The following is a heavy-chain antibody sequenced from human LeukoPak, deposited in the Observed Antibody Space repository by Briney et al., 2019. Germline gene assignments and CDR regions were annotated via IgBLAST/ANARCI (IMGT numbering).Heavy chain of an antibody. CDR2: ISYDGSNK. CDR3: AKGFNRWWWELLPYYGMDV. Sequence: GGSLRLSCAASGFTFSSYGMHWVRQAPGKGLEWVAVISYDGSNKYYADSVKGRFTISRDNSKNTLYLQMNSLRAEDTAVYYCAKGFNRWWWELLPYYGMDVWGHGTTVTVSS. CDR1: GFTFSSYG. D-gene: IGHD1-26*01. J-gene: IGHJ6*02. V-gene: IGHV3-30*18.